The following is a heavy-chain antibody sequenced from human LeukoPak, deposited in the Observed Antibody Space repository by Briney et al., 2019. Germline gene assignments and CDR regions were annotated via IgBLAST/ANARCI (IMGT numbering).Heavy chain of an antibody. Sequence: SETLSLTCTVSGGSISSSSYYWGWIRQPPGKGLEWIGSIYYSGSTYYNPSLKSRVTISVDTSKNQFSLKLSSVTAADTAVYYCARRRSSDDYWGQGTLVTVS. CDR3: ARRRSSDDY. V-gene: IGHV4-39*07. CDR1: GGSISSSSYY. J-gene: IGHJ4*02. D-gene: IGHD2/OR15-2a*01. CDR2: IYYSGST.